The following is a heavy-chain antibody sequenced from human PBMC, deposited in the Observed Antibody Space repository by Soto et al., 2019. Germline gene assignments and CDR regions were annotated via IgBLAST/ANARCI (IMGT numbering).Heavy chain of an antibody. CDR1: GYTFTSYG. Sequence: ASVKVSCKASGYTFTSYGISWLRQAPGQGLEGMGWISAYNGNTNYAQKLQGRVTMTTDTSTSTAYMELRSLRSDATAVYYCAREGIVVVPAAHLNYYYYGMDVWGQGTTVTVSS. J-gene: IGHJ6*02. D-gene: IGHD2-2*01. CDR2: ISAYNGNT. CDR3: AREGIVVVPAAHLNYYYYGMDV. V-gene: IGHV1-18*04.